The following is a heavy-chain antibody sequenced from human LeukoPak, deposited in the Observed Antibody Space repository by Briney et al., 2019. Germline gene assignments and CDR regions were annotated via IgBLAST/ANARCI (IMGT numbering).Heavy chain of an antibody. D-gene: IGHD3-9*01. V-gene: IGHV1-69*01. CDR3: ARYDIPTNGYYYGMDV. CDR1: GGTFSSYA. CDR2: IIPVFGTA. Sequence: SVKVSCKASGGTFSSYAISWVRQAPGQGLEWMGGIIPVFGTANSAQKFQSRVTITADESTSTAYMELSSLRSEDTAVYYCARYDIPTNGYYYGMDVWGQGTTVTVSS. J-gene: IGHJ6*02.